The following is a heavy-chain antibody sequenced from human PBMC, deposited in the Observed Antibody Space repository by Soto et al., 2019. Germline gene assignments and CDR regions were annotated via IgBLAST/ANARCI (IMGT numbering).Heavy chain of an antibody. D-gene: IGHD1-1*01. J-gene: IGHJ3*02. CDR1: GFTFSSYG. CDR3: ARGPLDPLI. Sequence: QVQLVESGGGVVQPGRSLRLSCAASGFTFSSYGMHWVRQAPGKGLEWVAVIWYVGSNKYYADSVKGRFTISRDNSKNTLYLQMNSLRAEDTAVYYCARGPLDPLIWGQGTMVTVSS. CDR2: IWYVGSNK. V-gene: IGHV3-33*01.